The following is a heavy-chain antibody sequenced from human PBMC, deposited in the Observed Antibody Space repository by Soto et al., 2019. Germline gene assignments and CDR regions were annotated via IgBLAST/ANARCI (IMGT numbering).Heavy chain of an antibody. CDR1: GDSISSGYY. CDR2: IYHSGTT. D-gene: IGHD4-4*01. J-gene: IGHJ6*02. V-gene: IGHV4-38-2*02. Sequence: SETLSLTCAVSGDSISSGYYWAWIRQPPGKGLEWIGSIYHSGTTYYNPSLKSRVTISVDSSKNQFSLKLSSVTAADTAVYYCARDRPKLSSPYLQNRPWGMDVWGQGTTVTVSS. CDR3: ARDRPKLSSPYLQNRPWGMDV.